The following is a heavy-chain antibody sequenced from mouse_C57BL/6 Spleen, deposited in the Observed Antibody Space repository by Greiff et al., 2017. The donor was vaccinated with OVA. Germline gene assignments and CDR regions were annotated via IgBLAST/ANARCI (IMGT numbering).Heavy chain of an antibody. CDR2: IYPGDGDT. Sequence: QVQLQQSGAELVKPGASVKISCKASGYAFSSYWMNWVKQRPGKGLEWIGQIYPGDGDTNYNGKFKGKATLTADKSSSTAYMQLSSLTSEDSAVYFCARRTTVVAIDYWGQGTTLTVSS. D-gene: IGHD1-1*01. V-gene: IGHV1-80*01. J-gene: IGHJ2*01. CDR1: GYAFSSYW. CDR3: ARRTTVVAIDY.